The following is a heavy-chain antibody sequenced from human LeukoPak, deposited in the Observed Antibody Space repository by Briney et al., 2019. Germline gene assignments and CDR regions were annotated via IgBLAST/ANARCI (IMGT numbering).Heavy chain of an antibody. CDR1: GNSISSGDNY. J-gene: IGHJ5*02. V-gene: IGHV4-61*02. CDR3: ARGYSSSWYLNWFDP. CDR2: IYTSGST. Sequence: PSETLSLTCTVSGNSISSGDNYWSWIRQPAGKGLEWIGRIYTSGSTNYNPSLKSRVTISLDTSKNQLSLKLSSVTAADTAVYYCARGYSSSWYLNWFDPWGQGTLVTVSS. D-gene: IGHD6-13*01.